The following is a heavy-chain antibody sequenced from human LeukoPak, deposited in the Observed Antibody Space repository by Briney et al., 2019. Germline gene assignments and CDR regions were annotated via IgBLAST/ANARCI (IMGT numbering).Heavy chain of an antibody. CDR3: ARGGLRQVRGVTRIHTPRFDY. CDR1: GYTFTSYG. D-gene: IGHD3-10*01. CDR2: ISAYNGNT. J-gene: IGHJ4*02. V-gene: IGHV1-18*04. Sequence: GASVKVSCKASGYTFTSYGISWVRQAPGQGLEWMGWISAYNGNTNYAQKLQGGVTMTTDTSTSTAYMELRSLRSDDTAVYYCARGGLRQVRGVTRIHTPRFDYWGQGTLVTVSS.